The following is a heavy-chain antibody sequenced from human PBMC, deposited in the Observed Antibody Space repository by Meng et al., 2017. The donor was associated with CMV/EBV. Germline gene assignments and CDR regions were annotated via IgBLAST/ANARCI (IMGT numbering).Heavy chain of an antibody. CDR1: GGSFSGYY. J-gene: IGHJ4*02. Sequence: GSLRPSCAVDGGSFSGYYWSWIRQLPGKGREWIGEIKHSESTNYNPTLKSRVTISVDTPKNQFSLTLSSVTAADTAVYYCASPGNPDRSGRFDYWGQGTLVTVSS. CDR3: ASPGNPDRSGRFDY. V-gene: IGHV4-34*01. D-gene: IGHD1-14*01. CDR2: IKHSEST.